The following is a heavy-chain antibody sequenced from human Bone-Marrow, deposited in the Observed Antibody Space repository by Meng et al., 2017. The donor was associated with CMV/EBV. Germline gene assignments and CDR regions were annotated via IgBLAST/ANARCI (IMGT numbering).Heavy chain of an antibody. CDR3: ARDQLLYFDH. CDR2: MSSSSTYI. J-gene: IGHJ4*02. Sequence: GESLKISCAASGFTFSSYSMNWVRQAPGKGLEWVSFMSSSSTYIYYADSVKGRFTISRDNAKNSLYLQMNSLRAEDTAVYYCARDQLLYFDHWGQGTLVTVSS. V-gene: IGHV3-21*01. CDR1: GFTFSSYS. D-gene: IGHD2-2*01.